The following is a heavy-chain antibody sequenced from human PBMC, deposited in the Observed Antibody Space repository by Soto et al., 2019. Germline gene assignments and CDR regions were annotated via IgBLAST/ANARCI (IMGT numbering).Heavy chain of an antibody. CDR2: INPSDGST. J-gene: IGHJ4*02. Sequence: ASVKVSCKAFGYSFTNYYVQWVRQAPGQGLEWMGIINPSDGSTGYAQKFQGRVTMTRDTSTSTLYMGLSNLRSEDTAVYYCAREGTRYGSGTQPNYWGQGTLVTVSS. CDR1: GYSFTNYY. CDR3: AREGTRYGSGTQPNY. V-gene: IGHV1-46*03. D-gene: IGHD3-10*01.